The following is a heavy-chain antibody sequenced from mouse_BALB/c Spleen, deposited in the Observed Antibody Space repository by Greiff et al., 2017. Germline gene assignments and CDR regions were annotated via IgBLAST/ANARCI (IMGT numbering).Heavy chain of an antibody. J-gene: IGHJ3*01. D-gene: IGHD1-2*01. CDR3: ARGDLLRLSWFAY. CDR1: GFTFSSFG. CDR2: ISSGSSTI. Sequence: EVQGVESGGGLVQPGGSRKLSCAASGFTFSSFGMHWVRQAPEKGLEWVAYISSGSSTIYYADTVKGRFTISRDNPKNTLFLQMTSLRSEDTAMYYCARGDLLRLSWFAYWGQGTLVTVSA. V-gene: IGHV5-17*02.